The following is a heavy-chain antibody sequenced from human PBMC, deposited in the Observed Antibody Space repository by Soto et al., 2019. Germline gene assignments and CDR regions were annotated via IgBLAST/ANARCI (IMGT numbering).Heavy chain of an antibody. CDR1: GGTLKNHR. Sequence: QVQLVQSGAEVKNVGSSVKVSCKASGGTLKNHRISWVRQAPGHGLEWLGGATPCYGISDYAKKFQGRVPIVADESTSTGYMELKRLRPEDTAVDFCARALDYVLTAMVNNAACDVWGQGTLVTVSP. CDR3: ARALDYVLTAMVNNAACDV. V-gene: IGHV1-69*12. D-gene: IGHD5-18*01. CDR2: ATPCYGIS. J-gene: IGHJ3*01.